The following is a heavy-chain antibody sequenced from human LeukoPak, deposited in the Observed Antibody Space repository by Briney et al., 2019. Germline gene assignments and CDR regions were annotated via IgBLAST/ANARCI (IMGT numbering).Heavy chain of an antibody. CDR2: ISGSGGST. V-gene: IGHV3-23*01. D-gene: IGHD3-22*01. CDR3: AKESQGGYYYDSSGYYFGIGYYYYYYMDV. Sequence: PGGSLRLSCAASEFTFNNYAMSWVRQAPGKGLEWVSTISGSGGSTYYADSVKGRFTISRDNSKNTLYLQMNSLRAEDTAVYYCAKESQGGYYYDSSGYYFGIGYYYYYYMDVWGKGTTVTVSS. J-gene: IGHJ6*03. CDR1: EFTFNNYA.